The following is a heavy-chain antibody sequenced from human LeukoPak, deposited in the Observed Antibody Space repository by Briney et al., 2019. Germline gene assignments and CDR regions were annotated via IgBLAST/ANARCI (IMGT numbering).Heavy chain of an antibody. J-gene: IGHJ4*02. CDR1: GGSISGYF. Sequence: SETLSLTRTVSGGSISGYFWSWIRQPAGKGLEWIGRIYSSGSNNYNPSLKSRVTMSLDTSKNHLSLNLSSVTAADTAVYYCAREPTSGREPTSGRPLDYWGQGTLVTVSS. CDR3: AREPTSGREPTSGRPLDY. V-gene: IGHV4-4*07. CDR2: IYSSGSN. D-gene: IGHD5-12*01.